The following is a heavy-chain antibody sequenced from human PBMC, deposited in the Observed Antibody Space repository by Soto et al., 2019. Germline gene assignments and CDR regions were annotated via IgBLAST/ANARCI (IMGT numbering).Heavy chain of an antibody. Sequence: QVQLVESGGGVVQPGRSLRLSCAASGFTFSSYAMHWVRQAPGKGLEWVAVISYDGSNKYYADSVKGRFTISRDNSKNTLYLQMNSLRAEDTAVYYCARADGITIFGVVPYWGQGTLVTVSS. CDR1: GFTFSSYA. J-gene: IGHJ4*02. D-gene: IGHD3-3*01. CDR2: ISYDGSNK. CDR3: ARADGITIFGVVPY. V-gene: IGHV3-30-3*01.